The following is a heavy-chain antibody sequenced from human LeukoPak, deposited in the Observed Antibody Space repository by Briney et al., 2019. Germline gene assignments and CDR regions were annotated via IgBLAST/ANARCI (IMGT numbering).Heavy chain of an antibody. V-gene: IGHV1-46*01. D-gene: IGHD2/OR15-2a*01. CDR2: INPSGGST. CDR3: ARDPSMTLDY. Sequence: ASVKVSCKASGFTFTNCNLHWVRQAPGQRLEWMGIINPSGGSTSYAQKFQGRVTMTRDMSTSTVYMELRSLRSDDTAVYYCARDPSMTLDYWGQGTLVTVSS. CDR1: GFTFTNCN. J-gene: IGHJ4*02.